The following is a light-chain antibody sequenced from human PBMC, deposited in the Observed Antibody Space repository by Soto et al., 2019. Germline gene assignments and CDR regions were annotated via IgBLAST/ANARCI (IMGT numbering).Light chain of an antibody. CDR3: QKYNSVPLT. Sequence: DIQMTQSPSSLSASVGDRVTITCRASQGISTYLAWYQQKPGKVPKLLIYAASTLQSGFPSRFSGSGSGTDFTLTISSLHPEDVATYYCQKYNSVPLTFGGGTKVEIK. CDR1: QGISTY. V-gene: IGKV1-27*01. J-gene: IGKJ4*01. CDR2: AAS.